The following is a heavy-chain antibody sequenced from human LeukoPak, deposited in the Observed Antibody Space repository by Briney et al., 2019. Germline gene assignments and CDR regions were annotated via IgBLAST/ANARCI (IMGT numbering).Heavy chain of an antibody. J-gene: IGHJ5*02. Sequence: SETLSLTCTVSGGSISSGSYYWSWIRQPAGKGLEWIGYIYYSGSTNKNPSLKSRVTISVDTSKNQFSLKLSSVTAADTAVYYCARGRGVYGSGSSNWFDPWGQGTLVSVSS. CDR1: GGSISSGSYY. CDR2: IYYSGST. D-gene: IGHD3-10*01. V-gene: IGHV4-61*10. CDR3: ARGRGVYGSGSSNWFDP.